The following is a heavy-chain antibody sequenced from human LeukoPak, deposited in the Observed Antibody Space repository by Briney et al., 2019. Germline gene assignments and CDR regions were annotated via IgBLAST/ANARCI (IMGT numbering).Heavy chain of an antibody. V-gene: IGHV3-23*01. CDR2: ISGSGGST. CDR3: AKESLVEIEFDY. Sequence: GGSLRLSCAASGFTFSDYYMSWVRQAPGKGLEWVSAISGSGGSTYYADSVKGRFTISRDNSKNTLYLQMNSLRAEDTAVYYCAKESLVEIEFDYWGQGTLVTVSS. D-gene: IGHD2-2*01. CDR1: GFTFSDYY. J-gene: IGHJ4*02.